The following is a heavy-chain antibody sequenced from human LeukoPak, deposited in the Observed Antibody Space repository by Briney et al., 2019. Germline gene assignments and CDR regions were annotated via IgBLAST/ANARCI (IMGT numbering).Heavy chain of an antibody. V-gene: IGHV4-4*02. CDR3: AREYLGYCSGGSCYGPIIDY. CDR1: GGSISSSNW. J-gene: IGHJ4*02. D-gene: IGHD2-15*01. CDR2: IYHSGST. Sequence: SGTLSLTCAVSGGSISSSNWWSWVRQPPGKGLEWIGEIYHSGSTNYNPSLKSRVTISVDKSKNQFSLKLSSVTAADTAVYYCAREYLGYCSGGSCYGPIIDYWGQGTLVTVSS.